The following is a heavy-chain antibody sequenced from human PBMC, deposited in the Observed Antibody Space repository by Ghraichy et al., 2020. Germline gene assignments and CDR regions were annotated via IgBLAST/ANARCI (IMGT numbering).Heavy chain of an antibody. Sequence: GSLRLSCAASGFIFSNFVMYWVRQAPGKGLEWMSYTSFDGGNKLYADSVKGRFIISRDNSRDTLYLDMNSLRPNDTAVYYCVREFDGFNLWGPGTLVTVSS. CDR3: VREFDGFNL. CDR2: TSFDGGNK. D-gene: IGHD3-9*01. CDR1: GFIFSNFV. V-gene: IGHV3-30-3*01. J-gene: IGHJ4*02.